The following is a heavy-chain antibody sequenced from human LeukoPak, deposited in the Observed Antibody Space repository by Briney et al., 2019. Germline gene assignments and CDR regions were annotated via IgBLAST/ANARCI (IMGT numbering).Heavy chain of an antibody. D-gene: IGHD6-19*01. CDR2: INTNTGNP. J-gene: IGHJ4*02. V-gene: IGHV7-4-1*01. Sequence: ASVKVSCKASGYTFTSYAMNWVRQAPGQGLEWMGWINTNTGNPTYAQGFTGRFVFPLDTSVSTAYLQICSLKAEDTAVYYCAREVSSGWLFFDYWGQGTLVTVSS. CDR3: AREVSSGWLFFDY. CDR1: GYTFTSYA.